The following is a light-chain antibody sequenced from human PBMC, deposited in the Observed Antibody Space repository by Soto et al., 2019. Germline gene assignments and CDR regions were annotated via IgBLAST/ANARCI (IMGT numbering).Light chain of an antibody. CDR2: GAS. J-gene: IGKJ3*01. CDR3: QQYGSSPFT. Sequence: ESVLTQSPGTLSMSPGERDTLSCRASQSVSSSYSAWYQQKPGQAPRLLIYGASSRATGIPDRFSGSGSGTDFTLTISRLEPEDFAVYYCQQYGSSPFTFGPGTKVDIK. V-gene: IGKV3-20*01. CDR1: QSVSSSY.